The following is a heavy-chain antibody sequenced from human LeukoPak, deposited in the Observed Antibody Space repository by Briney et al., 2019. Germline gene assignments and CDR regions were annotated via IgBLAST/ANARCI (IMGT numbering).Heavy chain of an antibody. CDR3: ARDRGGSSPYYYYYYMDV. D-gene: IGHD6-6*01. V-gene: IGHV1-2*02. J-gene: IGHJ6*03. Sequence: ASVKVSCKASGYTFTAYYLHWVRQAPGQGLEWVGCINPNSGGTNSAQKFQGRVTMTRDTSISTAYMELSGLRADDTAVYYCARDRGGSSPYYYYYYMDVWGKGTTVTVSS. CDR1: GYTFTAYY. CDR2: INPNSGGT.